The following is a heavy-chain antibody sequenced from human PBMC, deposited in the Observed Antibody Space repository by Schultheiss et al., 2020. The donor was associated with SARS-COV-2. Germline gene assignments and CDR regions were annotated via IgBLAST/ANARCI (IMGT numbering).Heavy chain of an antibody. J-gene: IGHJ4*02. CDR3: ARDQRYPSSGWLFDY. CDR2: MNPNSGGT. CDR1: GYTFTSYD. D-gene: IGHD6-19*01. Sequence: ASVKVSCKASGYTFTSYDINWVRQATGQGPEWMGWMNPNSGGTNYVQKFQGRVTMTRDTSIGTAYLELNSLRAEDTAVYYCARDQRYPSSGWLFDYWGQGTLVTVSS. V-gene: IGHV1-8*01.